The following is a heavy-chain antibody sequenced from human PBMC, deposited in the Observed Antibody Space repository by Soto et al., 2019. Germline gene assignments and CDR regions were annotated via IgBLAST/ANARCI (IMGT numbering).Heavy chain of an antibody. CDR1: RFTFNNYG. CDR2: VSKSGYT. Sequence: PGGSLRLSCVVSRFTFNNYGINWVRQAPGKGLEWVSSVSKSGYTYYSDSVKGRFTISRDNAKNSVSLQMNTLRAEDTAVYYCAREDSIIIPAVSDFWGQGTLVTVSS. J-gene: IGHJ4*02. V-gene: IGHV3-21*01. D-gene: IGHD2-2*01. CDR3: AREDSIIIPAVSDF.